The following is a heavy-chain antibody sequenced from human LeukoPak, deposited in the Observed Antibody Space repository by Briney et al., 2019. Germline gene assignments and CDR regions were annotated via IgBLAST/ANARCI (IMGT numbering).Heavy chain of an antibody. CDR1: GGSFSGQY. D-gene: IGHD3-10*01. J-gene: IGHJ4*02. V-gene: IGHV4-34*01. Sequence: SETLSLTCAVYGGSFSGQYWGWIRQPPGKGLEWIVEINHGGSISYNASLKSRVTISLDTSKNQFSLKLSSVTAADTAVYYCAGGDYHGSESYANYWGQGTLVTVSS. CDR3: AGGDYHGSESYANY. CDR2: INHGGSI.